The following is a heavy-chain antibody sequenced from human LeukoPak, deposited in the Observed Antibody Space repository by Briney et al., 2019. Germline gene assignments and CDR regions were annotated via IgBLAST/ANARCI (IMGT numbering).Heavy chain of an antibody. CDR2: ISWNSGSI. CDR3: AKGAVIAAAGTPPDY. Sequence: GGSLRLSCAASGFTFDGYAMHWVRQAPGKGLEWVSGISWNSGSIGYADSVKGRFTISRDNAKNSLYLQMNSLRAEDTALYYCAKGAVIAAAGTPPDYWGQGTLVTVSS. CDR1: GFTFDGYA. V-gene: IGHV3-9*01. D-gene: IGHD6-13*01. J-gene: IGHJ4*02.